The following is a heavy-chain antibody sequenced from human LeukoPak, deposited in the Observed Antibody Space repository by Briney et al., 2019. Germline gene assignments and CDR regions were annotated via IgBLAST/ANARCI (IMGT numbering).Heavy chain of an antibody. J-gene: IGHJ4*02. CDR2: IRSRGNNFAT. D-gene: IGHD1-1*01. CDR3: TREYNTATRGDF. Sequence: HAGGSLRLSCVVSGFMFSGSTIHWFRQASGKGLEWIGRIRSRGNNFATEYAASLTGRVTISREDSKNTAYLQMDSLKSDDTAVYYCTREYNTATRGDFWGQGTLVIVSS. CDR1: GFMFSGST. V-gene: IGHV3-73*01.